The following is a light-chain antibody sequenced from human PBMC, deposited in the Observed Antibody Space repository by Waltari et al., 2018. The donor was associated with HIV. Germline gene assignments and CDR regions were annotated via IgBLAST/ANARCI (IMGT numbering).Light chain of an antibody. J-gene: IGLJ3*02. CDR1: ISAIGSNT. V-gene: IGLV1-44*01. CDR3: ATWDDSLDGPM. Sequence: QSVLTPPPSASGTPGQRVTISCSGSISAIGSNTVNWYQQLPGPAPQLLIYSNDQRPSGVPDRFSGSKSGTSASLAISGLRSEDEADYYCATWDDSLDGPMFGGGTKLTVL. CDR2: SND.